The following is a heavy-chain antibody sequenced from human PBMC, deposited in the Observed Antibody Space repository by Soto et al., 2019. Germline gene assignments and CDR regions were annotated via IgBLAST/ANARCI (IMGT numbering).Heavy chain of an antibody. V-gene: IGHV1-3*01. Sequence: ASVKVSCKASGYTFTSYAMHWVRQAPGQRLEWMGWINAGNGNTKYSQKFQGRATITRDTSASTAYMELSSLRSEDTAVYYCARDFYGSGTNDAFDIWGQGTMVTVSS. CDR1: GYTFTSYA. CDR3: ARDFYGSGTNDAFDI. CDR2: INAGNGNT. D-gene: IGHD3-10*01. J-gene: IGHJ3*02.